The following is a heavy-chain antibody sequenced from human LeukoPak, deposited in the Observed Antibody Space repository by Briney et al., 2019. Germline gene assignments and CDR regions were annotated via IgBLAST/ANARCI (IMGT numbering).Heavy chain of an antibody. J-gene: IGHJ6*03. CDR1: GYIFTGYY. CDR3: ARVQGANIAAAVKGFSAYYYMDV. V-gene: IGHV1-2*02. Sequence: ASVKVSCKASGYIFTGYYMHWVRQAPGQGLEWMGWINPNSGDTNYAQKLQGRVTMTTDTSTSTAYMELRSLRSDDTAVYYCARVQGANIAAAVKGFSAYYYMDVWGKGTTVTVSS. CDR2: INPNSGDT. D-gene: IGHD6-13*01.